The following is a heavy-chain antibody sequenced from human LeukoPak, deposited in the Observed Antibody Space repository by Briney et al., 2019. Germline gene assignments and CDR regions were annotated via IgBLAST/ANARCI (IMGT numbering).Heavy chain of an antibody. CDR3: ARDGGWCFTEEYYFDY. D-gene: IGHD6-19*01. J-gene: IGHJ4*02. Sequence: GGSLRLSCAASGFTFSSYGMHWVRQAPGKGLEWVAVIWYDGSNKYYADSVKGRFTISRDNSKNTLYLQMNSLRAEDTAVYYCARDGGWCFTEEYYFDYWGQGTLVTVSS. CDR2: IWYDGSNK. CDR1: GFTFSSYG. V-gene: IGHV3-33*01.